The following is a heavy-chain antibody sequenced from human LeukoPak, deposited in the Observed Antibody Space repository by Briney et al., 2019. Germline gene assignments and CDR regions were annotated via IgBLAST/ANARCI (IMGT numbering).Heavy chain of an antibody. V-gene: IGHV4-61*02. CDR2: IYTSGST. J-gene: IGHJ3*02. Sequence: SETLSLTCTVSGGSISSGSYYWSWIRQPAGKGLEWIGRIYTSGSTNYNPSLKSRVTISVDTSKNQFSLKLSSVTAADTAVYYCAGADYYDSSGYYYGRSAFDIWGQGTMVTVSS. D-gene: IGHD3-22*01. CDR3: AGADYYDSSGYYYGRSAFDI. CDR1: GGSISSGSYY.